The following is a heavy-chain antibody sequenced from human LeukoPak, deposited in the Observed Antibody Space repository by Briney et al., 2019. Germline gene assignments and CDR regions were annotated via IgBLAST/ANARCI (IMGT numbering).Heavy chain of an antibody. J-gene: IGHJ3*02. Sequence: PGGSLRLSCAASGFTFSDYYMSWIRQAPGKGREGVSYISCSGSTIYYADSVKGRFTISRDNAKNSLYLRMNSLRAEDTAVYYCARSRATEYDIWGQGTMVTVSS. CDR1: GFTFSDYY. CDR2: ISCSGSTI. D-gene: IGHD2-21*02. V-gene: IGHV3-11*01. CDR3: ARSRATEYDI.